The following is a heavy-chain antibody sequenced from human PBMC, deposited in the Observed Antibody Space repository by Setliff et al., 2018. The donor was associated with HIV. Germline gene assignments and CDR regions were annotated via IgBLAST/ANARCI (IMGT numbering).Heavy chain of an antibody. CDR1: GGSFSGYY. CDR3: ARGLGSGSSCPIDY. J-gene: IGHJ4*02. V-gene: IGHV4-34*09. CDR2: IYHNGST. Sequence: TLSLTCAVYGGSFSGYYWNWIRQHPGKGLEWIGYIYHNGSTYHSPSLESRVTISIDTSKNQFSLKLSSVTAADMAVYFCARGLGSGSSCPIDYWGQGTLVTVSS. D-gene: IGHD6-13*01.